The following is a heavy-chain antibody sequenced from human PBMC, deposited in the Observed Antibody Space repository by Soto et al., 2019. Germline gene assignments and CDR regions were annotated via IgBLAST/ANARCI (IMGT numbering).Heavy chain of an antibody. CDR2: IFYSGST. CDR3: AGARWLHGAFHI. CDR1: GDSISSNS. V-gene: IGHV4-59*01. D-gene: IGHD5-12*01. J-gene: IGHJ3*02. Sequence: LQLQESGPGLVKPSETLSLTCTVSGDSISSNSWYWIRHRHRQGLGWIGYIFYSGSTYYNPSLKSRVTISLDTSENQFSLSLTSVTAADTAVYYCAGARWLHGAFHIWGQGTMVTVSS.